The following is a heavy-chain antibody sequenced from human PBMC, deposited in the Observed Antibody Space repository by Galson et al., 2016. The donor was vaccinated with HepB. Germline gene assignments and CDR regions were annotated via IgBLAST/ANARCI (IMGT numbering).Heavy chain of an antibody. J-gene: IGHJ4*02. CDR3: ALGQGFLADS. Sequence: SLRLSCAASGFTFSSYWMNWVRQAPGKGLEWVAIIKQDGSAKYYVDSLKGRFTISRDNAKNSLYLQMSSLRPEDTAVYHCALGQGFLADSWGQGTLVTVSS. CDR1: GFTFSSYW. CDR2: IKQDGSAK. V-gene: IGHV3-7*05.